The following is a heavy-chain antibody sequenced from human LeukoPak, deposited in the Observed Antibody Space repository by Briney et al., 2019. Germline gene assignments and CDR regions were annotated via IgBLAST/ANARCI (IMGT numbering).Heavy chain of an antibody. D-gene: IGHD1-26*01. J-gene: IGHJ4*02. CDR2: ISTSGSNI. Sequence: GGSLRLSCAASGFTFSDYYMSWIRQAPGKGLEWVSYISTSGSNIYYADSVKGRFTISRDNAKNSLYLQMNSLRAEDTAVYYCARALYGGSYWGMYYFDYWGQGTLVTVSS. CDR3: ARALYGGSYWGMYYFDY. V-gene: IGHV3-11*01. CDR1: GFTFSDYY.